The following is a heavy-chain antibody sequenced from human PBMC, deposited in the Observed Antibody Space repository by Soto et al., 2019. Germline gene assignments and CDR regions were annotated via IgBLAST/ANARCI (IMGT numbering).Heavy chain of an antibody. Sequence: RSAGAASGFTFIRYAMSCVRQAPGEGLGGVSAIGGSGGSTYCADSVKGRFTISRDNSKNTLYLQMNSLRAEDTAVYYWGKGPIVVVVAATANLFDHWGQGTLVTVS. CDR1: GFTFIRYA. CDR2: IGGSGGST. J-gene: IGHJ5*02. D-gene: IGHD2-15*01. V-gene: IGHV3-23*01. CDR3: GKGPIVVVVAATANLFDH.